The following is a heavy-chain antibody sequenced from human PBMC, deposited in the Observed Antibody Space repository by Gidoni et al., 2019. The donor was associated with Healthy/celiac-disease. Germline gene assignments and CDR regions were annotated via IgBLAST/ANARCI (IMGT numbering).Heavy chain of an antibody. J-gene: IGHJ4*02. Sequence: QVQLQQWGAGLLKQSETLSLTCAVYGGTFSGYYWRWNRQPPGKGLEWIGEINHSGSTNYNPSLKRRVTISVDTSKNQFSLKLSSVTAADTAVYYCASTYYYGSGSYYRWGQGTLVTVSS. D-gene: IGHD3-10*01. CDR2: INHSGST. CDR3: ASTYYYGSGSYYR. V-gene: IGHV4-34*01. CDR1: GGTFSGYY.